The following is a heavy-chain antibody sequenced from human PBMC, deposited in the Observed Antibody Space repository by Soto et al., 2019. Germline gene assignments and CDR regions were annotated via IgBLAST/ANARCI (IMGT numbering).Heavy chain of an antibody. CDR1: GGSISSSNW. J-gene: IGHJ4*02. Sequence: QVQLQESGPGLVKPSGTLSLTCAVSGGSISSSNWWSWVRQPPGKGLEWIGEIYHSGSTNYNPSLKIRVTISLDKSKKQFSLKLSSVTDADTAVYYCIGGSAIFGVVPKAALDYWVQGTLVTVSS. CDR3: IGGSAIFGVVPKAALDY. CDR2: IYHSGST. V-gene: IGHV4-4*02. D-gene: IGHD3-3*01.